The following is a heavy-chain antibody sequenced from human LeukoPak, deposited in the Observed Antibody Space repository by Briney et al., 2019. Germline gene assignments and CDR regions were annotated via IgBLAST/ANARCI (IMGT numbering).Heavy chain of an antibody. CDR3: ARFSRRITMVRGPLGWFDP. V-gene: IGHV1-69*13. Sequence: GASVKVSCKASGGTFSSYAISWVRQAPGQGLEWMGGIIPIFGTANYAQKFQGRVTITADESTSTAYMEPSSLRSEDTAVYYCARFSRRITMVRGPLGWFDPWGQGTLVTVSS. J-gene: IGHJ5*02. D-gene: IGHD3-10*01. CDR2: IIPIFGTA. CDR1: GGTFSSYA.